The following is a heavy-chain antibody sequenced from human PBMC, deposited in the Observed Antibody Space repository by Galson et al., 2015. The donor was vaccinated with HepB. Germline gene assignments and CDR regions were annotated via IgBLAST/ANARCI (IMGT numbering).Heavy chain of an antibody. CDR1: GYRFSTYG. V-gene: IGHV1-18*04. D-gene: IGHD5-12*01. CDR3: ARGVVPYGGYDYAHFGY. J-gene: IGHJ4*02. Sequence: SVKVSCKASGYRFSTYGIGWVRQAPGQGLEWMGSINPQNGNKIYAQRFQGRVSLTTDTSTTTAYMDLESLRSDDTAVYYCARGVVPYGGYDYAHFGYWCQGSGVTVSS. CDR2: INPQNGNK.